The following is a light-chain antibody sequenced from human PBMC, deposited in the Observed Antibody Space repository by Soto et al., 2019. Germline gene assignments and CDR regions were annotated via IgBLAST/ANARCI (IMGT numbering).Light chain of an antibody. J-gene: IGKJ1*01. Sequence: EIVMTQSPATLSVSPGERATLSCRASQSVSSNLAWYQQKPGQAPRLLIYGASTRATGIPARFSGSGSGTEFILTISSVESEDFAVYYCQQYNDWSPKTFGQGTKVEIK. CDR1: QSVSSN. CDR2: GAS. CDR3: QQYNDWSPKT. V-gene: IGKV3-15*01.